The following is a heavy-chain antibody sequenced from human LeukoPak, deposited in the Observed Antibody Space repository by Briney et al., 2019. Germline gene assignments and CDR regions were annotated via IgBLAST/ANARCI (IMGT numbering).Heavy chain of an antibody. CDR1: GYTFTNYG. V-gene: IGHV1-18*01. CDR3: ARITYDFWSGYYMPDDP. Sequence: GASVKVSCKASGYTFTNYGISWVRQAPGQGLEWMGWISIYNGNTDYAQELRGRVTMTTDTSTSTAYMDLRSLRSDDTAVYYCARITYDFWSGYYMPDDPWGQGTLVTVSS. J-gene: IGHJ5*02. CDR2: ISIYNGNT. D-gene: IGHD3-3*01.